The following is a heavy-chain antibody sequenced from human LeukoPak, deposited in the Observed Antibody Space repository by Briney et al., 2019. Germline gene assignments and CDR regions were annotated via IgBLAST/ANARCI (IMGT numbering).Heavy chain of an antibody. J-gene: IGHJ5*02. CDR2: IYYSGST. V-gene: IGHV4-59*01. CDR1: GGSISNYY. D-gene: IGHD3-10*01. CDR3: ARDSGTTGEVKFDP. Sequence: TSETLSLTCTVSGGSISNYYWSWIRQPPGKGLEWIGYIYYSGSTNYNPSLKSRVTISVDTSKNQFSLKLRSVTAADTAVYYCARDSGTTGEVKFDPWGQGTLVTVSS.